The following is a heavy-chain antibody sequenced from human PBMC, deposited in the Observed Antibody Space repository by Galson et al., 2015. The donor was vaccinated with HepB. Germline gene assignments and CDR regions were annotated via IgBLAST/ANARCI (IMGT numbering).Heavy chain of an antibody. V-gene: IGHV6-1*01. CDR1: GDSVSTNIVA. CDR2: TYYRSKWYN. CDR3: TRVRHLARGMDV. D-gene: IGHD5-12*01. Sequence: CAISGDSVSTNIVAWNWIRQSPSRGLEWLGRTYYRSKWYNDYAVSVQSRITINPDTSRNQFSLQLNSVTPEDTGVYYCTRVRHLARGMDVWGLGTTVTVSS. J-gene: IGHJ6*02.